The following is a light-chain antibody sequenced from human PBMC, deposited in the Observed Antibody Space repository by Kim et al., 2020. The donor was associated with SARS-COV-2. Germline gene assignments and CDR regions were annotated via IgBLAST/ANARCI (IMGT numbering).Light chain of an antibody. CDR3: PQYNNWPPIT. CDR1: PRVNSN. Sequence: PGERGAPPCRARPRVNSNLGWYQKKPGQAPRLLIYGASNRATGIPARFSGRGSGTEVTPPLSGLQSEDFSVYYCPQYNNWPPITLGQGTRLEIK. V-gene: IGKV3-15*01. CDR2: GAS. J-gene: IGKJ5*01.